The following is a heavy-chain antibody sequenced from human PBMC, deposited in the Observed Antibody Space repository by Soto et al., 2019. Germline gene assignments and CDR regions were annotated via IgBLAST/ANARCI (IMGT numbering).Heavy chain of an antibody. J-gene: IGHJ4*02. CDR3: AMLWSDYQNFDS. CDR2: ISGSGGST. D-gene: IGHD3-3*01. Sequence: EVQLLESGGGLVQPGGSLRLSCAASGFTFSRYTMSWVRRAPGKGLEWVSGISGSGGSTFYADSVKGRFTISRDNSKNTLFLQMNSLRAEDTALYYCAMLWSDYQNFDSWGQGTLVTVSS. V-gene: IGHV3-23*01. CDR1: GFTFSRYT.